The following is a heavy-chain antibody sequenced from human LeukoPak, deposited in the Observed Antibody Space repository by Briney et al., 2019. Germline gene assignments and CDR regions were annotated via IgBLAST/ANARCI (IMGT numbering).Heavy chain of an antibody. V-gene: IGHV4-30-4*01. CDR3: ARDAGGYSAFDY. Sequence: SQTLSLTCPVSGGSISSGDYYWSWIRQPPGKGLEWIGYIYYSGSTYYNPSLKSRVTISVDTSKNQFSLKLSSVTAADTAVYYCARDAGGYSAFDYWGQGTLVTVSS. J-gene: IGHJ4*02. CDR2: IYYSGST. CDR1: GGSISSGDYY. D-gene: IGHD5-12*01.